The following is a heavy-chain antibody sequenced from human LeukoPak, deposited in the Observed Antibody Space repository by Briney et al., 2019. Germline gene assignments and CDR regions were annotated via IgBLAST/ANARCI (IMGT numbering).Heavy chain of an antibody. CDR1: GGSISSFY. Sequence: PSETLSLTCTVSGGSISSFYWSWIRQPPGKGLEWIGNIYYSGSTNYNPSLKSRVTISVDTSKNQFSLKLSSVTAADTAVYYCARGSGYSSSWYVLSRGYYYYYGMDVWGQGTTVTVSS. D-gene: IGHD6-13*01. J-gene: IGHJ6*02. CDR2: IYYSGST. V-gene: IGHV4-59*12. CDR3: ARGSGYSSSWYVLSRGYYYYYGMDV.